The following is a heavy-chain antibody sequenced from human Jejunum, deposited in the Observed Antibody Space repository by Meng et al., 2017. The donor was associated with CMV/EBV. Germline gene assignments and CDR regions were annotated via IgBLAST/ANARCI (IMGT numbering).Heavy chain of an antibody. CDR3: AEGVGHSVY. Sequence: DSCRASGYTFTSFSIPWVGQDPGGGLVWVGRKNPKRGAGNYEETFRDRVKLTRDTAINTDYMEMTRLTSDDTAVYYSAEGVGHSVYWGQGTLVTVSS. V-gene: IGHV1-2*06. CDR2: KNPKRGAG. D-gene: IGHD5-18*01. J-gene: IGHJ4*02. CDR1: GYTFTSFS.